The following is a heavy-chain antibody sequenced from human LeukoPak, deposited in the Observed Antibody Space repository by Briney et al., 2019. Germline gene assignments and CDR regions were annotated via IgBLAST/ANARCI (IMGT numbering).Heavy chain of an antibody. J-gene: IGHJ4*02. V-gene: IGHV1-46*01. Sequence: GSSVKVSCKASGGTFSSYAISWVRQAPGQGLEWMGIINPNGGSTSYAQKFQGRVTMTRDTSTSTVYMELSSLRSEDTAVYFCARGLRSSYYTYWGQGTLVTVSS. D-gene: IGHD3-3*01. CDR1: GGTFSSYA. CDR3: ARGLRSSYYTY. CDR2: INPNGGST.